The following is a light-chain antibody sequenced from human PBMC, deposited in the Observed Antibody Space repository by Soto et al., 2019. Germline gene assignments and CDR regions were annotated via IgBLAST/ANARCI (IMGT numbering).Light chain of an antibody. CDR1: QSVDSNY. V-gene: IGKV3-20*01. Sequence: EIVLTQSPGTLSLSPGERATLSCRASQSVDSNYLAWYQQKPGQAPRILIFAASSRATGIPDRFSGSGSGTDFTLTIRRLEPGDFAVYYCQQYGSSSWTFGQGTKVEIK. J-gene: IGKJ1*01. CDR3: QQYGSSSWT. CDR2: AAS.